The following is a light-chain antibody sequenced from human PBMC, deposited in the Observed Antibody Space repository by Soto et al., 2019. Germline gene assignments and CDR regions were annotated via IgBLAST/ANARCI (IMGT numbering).Light chain of an antibody. CDR1: QSVSTSY. CDR2: GAS. Sequence: EIVLTQSPGTLSLSPGERATLSCRASQSVSTSYLAWYQQKSGQAPRLLIYGASSRATGTPDRFSGSGSGTEFTLTISRLEPEDFAVYYCQQYGTSPYTFGQGTKLEIK. CDR3: QQYGTSPYT. J-gene: IGKJ2*01. V-gene: IGKV3-20*01.